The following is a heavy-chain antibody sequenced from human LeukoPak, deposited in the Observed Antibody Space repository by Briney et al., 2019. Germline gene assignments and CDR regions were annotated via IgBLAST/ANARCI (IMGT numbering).Heavy chain of an antibody. J-gene: IGHJ4*02. CDR1: GGTFSSYA. D-gene: IGHD3-3*01. Sequence: ASVKVSCKASGGTFSSYAISWVRQAPGQGLEWMGWINPNSGGTNYAQKFQGRVTMTRDTSISTAYMELSRLRSDDTAVYYCARDLITILGVFIGDLFDNGGQGPLVPVSS. CDR3: ARDLITILGVFIGDLFDN. V-gene: IGHV1-2*02. CDR2: INPNSGGT.